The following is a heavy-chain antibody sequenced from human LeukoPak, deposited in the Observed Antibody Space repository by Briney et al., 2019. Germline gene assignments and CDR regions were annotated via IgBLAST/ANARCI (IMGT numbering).Heavy chain of an antibody. J-gene: IGHJ4*02. V-gene: IGHV3-23*01. CDR1: GFTVSSNY. CDR3: AKELVVLSFFDY. D-gene: IGHD2-15*01. Sequence: PGGSLRLSCAGSGFTVSSNYMSWVRQAPGKGLEWVSAISGSGGSTYYADSVKGRFTISRDNSKNTLYLQMNSLRAEDTAVYYCAKELVVLSFFDYWGQGTLVTVSS. CDR2: ISGSGGST.